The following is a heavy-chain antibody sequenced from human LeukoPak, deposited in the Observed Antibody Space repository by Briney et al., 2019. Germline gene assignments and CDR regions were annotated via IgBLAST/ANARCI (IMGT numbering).Heavy chain of an antibody. D-gene: IGHD2-21*01. CDR2: ITWNSGSR. Sequence: GGSLRLSCAASGFTFNTYAMHWVRQAPGKGLEWVSTITWNSGSRDYADSVKGRFTISRDNAKNSLYLQMNSLRDEDMALYYCAKDKADSYAFDIWGQGPMVTVSS. CDR1: GFTFNTYA. CDR3: AKDKADSYAFDI. J-gene: IGHJ3*02. V-gene: IGHV3-9*03.